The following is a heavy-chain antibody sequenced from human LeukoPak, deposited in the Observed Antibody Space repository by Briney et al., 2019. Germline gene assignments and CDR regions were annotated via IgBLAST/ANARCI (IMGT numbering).Heavy chain of an antibody. CDR3: AKPDSLGGFDY. Sequence: GGSLRLSCAASGFTFSSYAMSWVRHAPGKGLEWVSAISGSGGSTYYADSVKGRFTTSRDNSKNTLYLQMNSLRAEDTAVYYCAKPDSLGGFDYWGQGTLVTVSS. CDR1: GFTFSSYA. CDR2: ISGSGGST. J-gene: IGHJ4*02. V-gene: IGHV3-23*01. D-gene: IGHD3-16*01.